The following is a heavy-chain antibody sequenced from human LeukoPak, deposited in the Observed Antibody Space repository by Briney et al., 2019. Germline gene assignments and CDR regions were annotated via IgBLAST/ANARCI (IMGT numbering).Heavy chain of an antibody. CDR3: ARGIAVAPRYYYYGMDV. CDR1: GGTFSSYA. Sequence: GASVKVSCKASGGTFSSYAISWVRQAPGQGLEWMGGIIPIFGTANYAQKFQGRVTITADKSTSTAYMELSSLRSEDTAVYYCARGIAVAPRYYYYGMDVWGKGTTVTVSS. V-gene: IGHV1-69*06. CDR2: IIPIFGTA. J-gene: IGHJ6*04. D-gene: IGHD6-19*01.